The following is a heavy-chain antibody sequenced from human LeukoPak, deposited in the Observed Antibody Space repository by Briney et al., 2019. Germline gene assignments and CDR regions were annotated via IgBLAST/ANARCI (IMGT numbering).Heavy chain of an antibody. J-gene: IGHJ4*02. Sequence: SETLSLTFTVSGGSISTNYWSWIRQPPGKGLEWIAYIYYSGSTNYNPSLKSRVTISVDTSKNQLSLELSSVTAADTAVYYCARHSRLAAPSYFDYWGQGTLVTVSS. CDR1: GGSISTNY. V-gene: IGHV4-59*08. D-gene: IGHD3-9*01. CDR3: ARHSRLAAPSYFDY. CDR2: IYYSGST.